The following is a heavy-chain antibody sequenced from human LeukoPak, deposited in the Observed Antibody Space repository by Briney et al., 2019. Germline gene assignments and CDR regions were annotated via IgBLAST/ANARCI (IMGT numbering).Heavy chain of an antibody. V-gene: IGHV3-64*01. CDR2: ISSTGGST. CDR3: TKHRGGWIDAFDI. D-gene: IGHD5-12*01. CDR1: GFTFSSFA. Sequence: GGSLRLSCAASGFTFSSFAMHWVRQAPGKGLAYVSAISSTGGSTYYANSVKGRFTISRDNSKKTLYMQMNSLRAEDTAVYYCTKHRGGWIDAFDIWGQGTMVTVSS. J-gene: IGHJ3*02.